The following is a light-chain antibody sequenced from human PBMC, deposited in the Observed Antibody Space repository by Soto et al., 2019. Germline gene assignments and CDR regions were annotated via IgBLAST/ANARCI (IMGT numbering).Light chain of an antibody. J-gene: IGLJ1*01. CDR2: ASS. Sequence: QSVLTQPASVSGSPGQSITISCTGTSSDVGSYNYVSWYQQHPGKAPRLMIYASSNRPSGVSHRFSGYRSGNTASLTISGLQAEDEADYFCSQYTSGSTLDGFGRGTKLTVL. CDR3: SQYTSGSTLDG. V-gene: IGLV2-14*01. CDR1: SSDVGSYNY.